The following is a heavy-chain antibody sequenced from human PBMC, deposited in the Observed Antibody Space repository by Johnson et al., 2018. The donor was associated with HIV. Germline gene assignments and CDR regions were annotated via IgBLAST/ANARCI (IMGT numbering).Heavy chain of an antibody. CDR3: ARVNSAAAFDI. V-gene: IGHV3-53*01. D-gene: IGHD1-1*01. Sequence: VQLVESGGGLIQPGGSLRLSCAASGFTVSSNYMSWVRQAPGKGLEWVSVIYSGGSTYNADSVKGRFTISRDNSKNTLYLQMNSLRAEDTALYYCARVNSAAAFDIWGQGTMVTVSS. CDR2: IYSGGST. J-gene: IGHJ3*02. CDR1: GFTVSSNY.